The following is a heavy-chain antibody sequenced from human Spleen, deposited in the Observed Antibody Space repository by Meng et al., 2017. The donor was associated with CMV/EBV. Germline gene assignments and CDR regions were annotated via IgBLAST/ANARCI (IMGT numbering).Heavy chain of an antibody. CDR2: IRTSPNNYAA. CDR1: GYIFSGAY. J-gene: IGHJ5*02. CDR3: TRLWSTGGFDP. V-gene: IGHV3-73*01. D-gene: IGHD2-2*01. Sequence: CAASGYIFSGAYKHWGRQAPGEGREGGGRIRTSPNNYAAEDAAAVKGRFTISRDDSKKTAYLQMNSLKIEDSAMYFCTRLWSTGGFDPWGQGTLVTVSS.